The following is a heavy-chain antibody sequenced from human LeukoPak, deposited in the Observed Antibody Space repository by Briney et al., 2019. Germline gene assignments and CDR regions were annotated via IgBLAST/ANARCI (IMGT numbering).Heavy chain of an antibody. CDR2: IYYSGST. V-gene: IGHV4-59*01. CDR1: GGSISSYY. CDR3: ARGRGYSYGPRWASDI. D-gene: IGHD5-18*01. J-gene: IGHJ3*02. Sequence: SETLSLTCTVSGGSISSYYWSWIRQPPGKGLEWIGYIYYSGSTNYNPSLKSRVTISVDTSKNQFSLKLSSVTAADTAVYYCARGRGYSYGPRWASDIWGQGTMVTVSS.